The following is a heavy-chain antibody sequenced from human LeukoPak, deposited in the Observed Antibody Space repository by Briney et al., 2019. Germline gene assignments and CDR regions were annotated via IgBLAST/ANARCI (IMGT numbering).Heavy chain of an antibody. J-gene: IGHJ4*02. CDR2: ISGSGGST. CDR3: AKGGRWLLGSLYFDY. D-gene: IGHD5-12*01. CDR1: GFTFSSYA. V-gene: IGHV3-23*01. Sequence: GGSLRLSCAASGFTFSSYAMSWVRQAPGKGLEWVSAISGSGGSTYYADSVKGRFTISRDDSKNTVYLQMNSLRAEDTAVYYCAKGGRWLLGSLYFDYWGQGALVTVSS.